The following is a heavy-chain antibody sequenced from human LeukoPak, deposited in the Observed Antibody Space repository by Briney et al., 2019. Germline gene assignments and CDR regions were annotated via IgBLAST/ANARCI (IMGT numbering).Heavy chain of an antibody. CDR2: IYSGGST. D-gene: IGHD3-22*01. CDR1: GFTVSSNY. CDR3: ARDREDSSGYYVDY. Sequence: GGSLRLSCAASGFTVSSNYMSWVRQAPGKGLEWVSVIYSGGSTYYAGSVKGRFTISRDNSKNTLYLQMNSLRAEDTAVYYCARDREDSSGYYVDYWGQGTLVTVSS. V-gene: IGHV3-53*01. J-gene: IGHJ4*02.